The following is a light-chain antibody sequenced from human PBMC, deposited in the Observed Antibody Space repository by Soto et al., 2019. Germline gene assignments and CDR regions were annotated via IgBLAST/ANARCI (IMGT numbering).Light chain of an antibody. Sequence: EIVMTQSPATLSVSPGDRATLACRASQSVSSRYLAWYQQTPGQAPRLLIYGTSHRATGIPDRFSGSGSGTDFTLTINRLEPEDFAVYYCQQCGSSWTFGQGTKVEIK. V-gene: IGKV3-20*01. CDR1: QSVSSRY. CDR2: GTS. J-gene: IGKJ1*01. CDR3: QQCGSSWT.